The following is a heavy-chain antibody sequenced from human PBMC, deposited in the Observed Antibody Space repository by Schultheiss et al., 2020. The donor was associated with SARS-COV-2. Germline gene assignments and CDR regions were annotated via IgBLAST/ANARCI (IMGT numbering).Heavy chain of an antibody. J-gene: IGHJ4*02. D-gene: IGHD3-22*01. Sequence: SETLSLTCTVSGGSISSYYWSWIRQPPGKGLEWIGYIYYSGSTNYNPSLKSRVTISVDTSKNQFSLKLSSVTAADTAVYYCARGGYYDSSGYHLYWGQGTLVTVSS. CDR1: GGSISSYY. CDR3: ARGGYYDSSGYHLY. CDR2: IYYSGST. V-gene: IGHV4-59*01.